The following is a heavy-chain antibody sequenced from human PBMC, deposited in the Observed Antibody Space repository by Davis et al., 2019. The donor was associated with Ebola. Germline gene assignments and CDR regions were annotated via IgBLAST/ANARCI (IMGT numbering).Heavy chain of an antibody. CDR3: ARDFWSGPWFDP. CDR2: ISWNSGSI. J-gene: IGHJ5*02. CDR1: GFTFDDYA. D-gene: IGHD3-3*01. V-gene: IGHV3-9*01. Sequence: SLKISCAASGFTFDDYAMHWVRQAPGKGLEWVSGISWNSGSIGYADSVKGRFTISRDNVKNTLYLQMNSLRAEDTAVYYCARDFWSGPWFDPWGQGTLVTVSS.